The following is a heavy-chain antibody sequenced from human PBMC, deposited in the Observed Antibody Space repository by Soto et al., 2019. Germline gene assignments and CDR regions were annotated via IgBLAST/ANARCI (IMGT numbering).Heavy chain of an antibody. V-gene: IGHV4-59*01. CDR2: IYYSGRT. CDR1: GGSISSYY. J-gene: IGHJ5*02. D-gene: IGHD2-2*02. Sequence: QVQLQESGPGLVKPSETLSLTCTVSGGSISSYYWSWIRQPPGKGLEWIGYIYYSGRTNYNPSLKSRGTXSXDXXKHQFSLKLSSVTAADTAVYYCARGYCSSTSCYIWDNWFDPWGQGTLVTVSS. CDR3: ARGYCSSTSCYIWDNWFDP.